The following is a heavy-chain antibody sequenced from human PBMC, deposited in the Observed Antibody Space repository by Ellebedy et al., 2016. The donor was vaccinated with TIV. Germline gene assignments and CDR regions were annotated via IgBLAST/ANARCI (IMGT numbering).Heavy chain of an antibody. CDR3: AKDLTVVWDIVVVVAAPGGMDV. D-gene: IGHD2-15*01. CDR2: ISYDGRNK. J-gene: IGHJ6*02. V-gene: IGHV3-30*18. CDR1: GFTFSSYG. Sequence: GESLKISXAASGFTFSSYGMHWVRQAPGKGLEWVAVISYDGRNKYYADSVKGRFTISGDNSKNTLYLQMNGLRAEDTAVYYCAKDLTVVWDIVVVVAAPGGMDVWGQGTTVTVSS.